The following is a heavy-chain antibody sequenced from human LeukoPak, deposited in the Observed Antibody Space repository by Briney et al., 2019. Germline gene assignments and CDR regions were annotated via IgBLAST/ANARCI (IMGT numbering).Heavy chain of an antibody. V-gene: IGHV4-30-2*01. D-gene: IGHD3-10*01. Sequence: SQTLSLTCAVSGGSISSGGYSWSWIRQPPGKGLEWIGYIYHSGSTYYNPSLKSRVTISVDRSKNQSSLKLSSVTAADTAVYYCARGAQWFGELFDYWGQGTLVTVSS. J-gene: IGHJ4*02. CDR1: GGSISSGGYS. CDR3: ARGAQWFGELFDY. CDR2: IYHSGST.